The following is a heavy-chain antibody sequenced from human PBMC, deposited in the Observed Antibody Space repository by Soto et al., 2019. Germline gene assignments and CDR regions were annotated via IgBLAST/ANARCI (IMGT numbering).Heavy chain of an antibody. CDR1: GYTFTGYY. D-gene: IGHD3-22*01. J-gene: IGHJ3*02. CDR3: ARVYYYDSSGPNDAFDI. V-gene: IGHV1-2*02. Sequence: ASVKVSCKASGYTFTGYYMHWVRQAPGQGLEWMGWINPNSGGTNYAQKFQGRVTMTRDTSISTAYMELSRLRSDDTAVYYCARVYYYDSSGPNDAFDIWGQGTMGTVSS. CDR2: INPNSGGT.